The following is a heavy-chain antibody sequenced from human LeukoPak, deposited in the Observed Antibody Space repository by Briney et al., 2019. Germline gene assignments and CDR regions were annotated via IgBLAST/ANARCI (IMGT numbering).Heavy chain of an antibody. Sequence: SETLSLTCTVSGYSISSGYYWGWIRPPPGKGLEWIGSVYHSGSTYYNPSLKSRVTISVDTSKNQFSLKLSSVTAADTAVCYCARDRRGSSGQGVFDIWGQGTMVTVSS. J-gene: IGHJ3*02. D-gene: IGHD3-22*01. CDR2: VYHSGST. CDR3: ARDRRGSSGQGVFDI. CDR1: GYSISSGYY. V-gene: IGHV4-38-2*02.